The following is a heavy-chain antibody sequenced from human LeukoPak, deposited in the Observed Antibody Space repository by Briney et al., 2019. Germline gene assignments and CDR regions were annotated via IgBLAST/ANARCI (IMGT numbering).Heavy chain of an antibody. CDR2: IYDSGST. J-gene: IGHJ4*02. V-gene: IGHV4-59*01. Sequence: PSQTLSLTSTVSGGSIRSYYWSWIRQPPGQGMEPIGYIYDSGSTNYSPSLRSRVTISVDTSKNQFSLKLSSVTAADTAVYYCATGGRSGWSDFDYWGQGTLVTVSS. CDR1: GGSIRSYY. D-gene: IGHD6-19*01. CDR3: ATGGRSGWSDFDY.